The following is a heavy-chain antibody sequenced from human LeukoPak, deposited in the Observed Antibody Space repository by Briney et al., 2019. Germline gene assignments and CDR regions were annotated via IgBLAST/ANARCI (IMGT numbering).Heavy chain of an antibody. D-gene: IGHD3-22*01. Sequence: GESLKISCKGSGYSFTSYWIGWVRQMPGKGLEWMGIIYPGDSDTRYSPSFQGQVTISADKSISTAYLQWSSLKASDTAMYYCARRAGDSSGPDAFDIWGQGTMVTVSS. V-gene: IGHV5-51*01. CDR2: IYPGDSDT. CDR1: GYSFTSYW. CDR3: ARRAGDSSGPDAFDI. J-gene: IGHJ3*02.